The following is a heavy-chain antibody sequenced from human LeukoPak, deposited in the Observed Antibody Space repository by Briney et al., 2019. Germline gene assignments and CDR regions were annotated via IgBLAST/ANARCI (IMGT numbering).Heavy chain of an antibody. V-gene: IGHV1-69*06. Sequence: SVKVSCKASGGTFKNYAISWVRQAPGQGLEWMGGILPIFGTTNYAQKFQARVTITADKSTSTAYMELSSLRSEDTAVYYCARTGIAAAGTDYYYYMDVWGKGTTVTVSS. D-gene: IGHD6-13*01. CDR1: GGTFKNYA. CDR3: ARTGIAAAGTDYYYYMDV. CDR2: ILPIFGTT. J-gene: IGHJ6*03.